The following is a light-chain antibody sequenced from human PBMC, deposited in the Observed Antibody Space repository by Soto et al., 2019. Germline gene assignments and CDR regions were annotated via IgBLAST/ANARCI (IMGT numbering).Light chain of an antibody. CDR3: SSYTSSSTL. J-gene: IGLJ1*01. CDR1: SSDVGGYNY. V-gene: IGLV2-14*01. CDR2: AVT. Sequence: QSALAQPASVSGSPGQSITISCTGTSSDVGGYNYVSWHQQHPGKAPNLMLYAVTDRPSGVSSRFSGSKSGNTASLTISGLQAEDEADYYCSSYTSSSTLFGTGTKVTVL.